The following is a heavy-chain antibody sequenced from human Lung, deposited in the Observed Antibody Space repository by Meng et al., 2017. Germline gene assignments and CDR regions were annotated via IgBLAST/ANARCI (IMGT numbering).Heavy chain of an antibody. Sequence: QVQLVQSGAEVKPPGSSVKVSCKASGGTFSSYTLIWVRQAPGQGLEWMGRILPILDITKYTQKFQGRVTITADKSTSTAYMELSSLTSDDTAVYYCAREHDSSGYIDFWGQGTLVTVSS. CDR3: AREHDSSGYIDF. V-gene: IGHV1-69*08. CDR1: GGTFSSYT. D-gene: IGHD3-22*01. J-gene: IGHJ4*02. CDR2: ILPILDIT.